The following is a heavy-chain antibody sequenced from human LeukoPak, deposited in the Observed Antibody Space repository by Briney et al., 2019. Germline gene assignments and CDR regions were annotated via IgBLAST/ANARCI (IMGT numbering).Heavy chain of an antibody. CDR3: ARDLLIGPRYYGDYVHGDWFDP. CDR2: INTNTGNP. D-gene: IGHD4-17*01. Sequence: ASVRVSCKATGYTSRTYAMNWVRQAPGQGLEWMGWINTNTGNPTYAQDFTGRFVFSLDTSVSTAYLQISSLKAEDTAVYYYARDLLIGPRYYGDYVHGDWFDPWGQGTLVTVSS. CDR1: GYTSRTYA. V-gene: IGHV7-4-1*02. J-gene: IGHJ5*02.